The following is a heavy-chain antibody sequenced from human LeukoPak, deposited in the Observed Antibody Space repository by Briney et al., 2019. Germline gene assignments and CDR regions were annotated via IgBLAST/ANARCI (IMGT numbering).Heavy chain of an antibody. J-gene: IGHJ5*02. CDR1: GGSISSGGYY. CDR2: IYYSGGT. V-gene: IGHV4-31*03. CDR3: AREKREQQLVLGWFDP. D-gene: IGHD6-13*01. Sequence: PSETLSLTCTVSGGSISSGGYYWSWIRQHPGKGLEWIGYIYYSGGTYYNPSLKSRVTISVDTSKNQFSLKLSSVTAADTAVYYCAREKREQQLVLGWFDPWGQGTLVTVSS.